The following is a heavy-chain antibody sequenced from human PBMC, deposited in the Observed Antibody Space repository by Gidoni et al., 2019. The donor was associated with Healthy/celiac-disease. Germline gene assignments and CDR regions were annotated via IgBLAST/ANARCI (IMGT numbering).Heavy chain of an antibody. J-gene: IGHJ4*02. CDR3: ARSNYGSGSYSPTLDY. D-gene: IGHD3-10*01. V-gene: IGHV4-4*02. Sequence: QVQLQESGPGLVKPSGTLSLTCAVSGGSISRSNWWSWVRQPPEKGREWIGEIYHSGSTNYNPSLKSRVTISVDKSKNQFSLKLSSVTAADTAVYYCARSNYGSGSYSPTLDYWGQGTLVTVSS. CDR2: IYHSGST. CDR1: GGSISRSNW.